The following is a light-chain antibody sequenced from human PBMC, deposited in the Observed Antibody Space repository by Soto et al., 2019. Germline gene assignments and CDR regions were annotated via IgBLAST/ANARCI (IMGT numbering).Light chain of an antibody. CDR2: EVS. CDR3: SSYAGSKSV. CDR1: SSDVGGYVY. Sequence: QSALTQPPSASRSPGQSVTISCTGTSSDVGGYVYVSWYQQHPGKVPKLVIYEVSKRPSGVPDRFSGSKSGNTASLTISGLQADDEADYYCSSYAGSKSVFGTGTKLTVL. J-gene: IGLJ1*01. V-gene: IGLV2-8*02.